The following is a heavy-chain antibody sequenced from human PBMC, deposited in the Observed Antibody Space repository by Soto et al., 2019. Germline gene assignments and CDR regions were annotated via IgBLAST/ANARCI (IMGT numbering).Heavy chain of an antibody. CDR1: GLTSSSYW. J-gene: IGHJ6*02. D-gene: IGHD3-3*01. CDR3: ARGRGSDFWSGYYYYYYGLDV. V-gene: IGHV3-74*01. CDR2: IHSDGSST. Sequence: EVQLVESGGGLVQPGGSLSLSGAASGLTSSSYWLPWARQPPGKGLVWVSRIHSDGSSTTYADYVKGRFTISRDNAKNTLYMQMNSLRAEDTAVYYCARGRGSDFWSGYYYYYYGLDVWGQGTTVTVSS.